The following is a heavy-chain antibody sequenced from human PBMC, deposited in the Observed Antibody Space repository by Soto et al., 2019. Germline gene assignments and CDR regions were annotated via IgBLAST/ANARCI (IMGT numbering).Heavy chain of an antibody. J-gene: IGHJ4*02. Sequence: SVKVSCKASGGTFSSYAISWVRQAPGQGLEWMGGIIPIFGTANYAQKFQGRVTITADESTSTAYMELSSLRSEDTAVYYCASTSSPNYYDSSGYPYWGQGTLVTVSS. CDR3: ASTSSPNYYDSSGYPY. V-gene: IGHV1-69*13. CDR1: GGTFSSYA. D-gene: IGHD3-22*01. CDR2: IIPIFGTA.